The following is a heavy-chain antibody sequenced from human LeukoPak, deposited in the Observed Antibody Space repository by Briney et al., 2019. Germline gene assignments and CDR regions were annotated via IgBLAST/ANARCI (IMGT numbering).Heavy chain of an antibody. J-gene: IGHJ4*02. CDR2: ISSSSSYI. V-gene: IGHV3-21*01. CDR1: GFTFSSYS. Sequence: GESLRLSCAASGFTFSSYSMNWVRQAPGKGLEWVSSISSSSSYIYYADSVKGRFTISRDNAKNSLYLQMNSLRAEDTAVYYCATDSSSWNGNYFDYWGQGTQVTVSS. D-gene: IGHD6-13*01. CDR3: ATDSSSWNGNYFDY.